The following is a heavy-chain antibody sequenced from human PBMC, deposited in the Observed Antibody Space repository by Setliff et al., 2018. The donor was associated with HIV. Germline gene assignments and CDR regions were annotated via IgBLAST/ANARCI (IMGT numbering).Heavy chain of an antibody. CDR2: INHGGST. Sequence: SETLSLTCAVYGGSFSGYYWSWIRQPPGKGLEWIGEINHGGSTNYNPSLKSRVTISVDTSKNQFSLKVTSVTAADTAVYYCARIPQLLNYAMDVWGQGTTVTVSS. V-gene: IGHV4-34*01. D-gene: IGHD2-2*01. J-gene: IGHJ6*02. CDR1: GGSFSGYY. CDR3: ARIPQLLNYAMDV.